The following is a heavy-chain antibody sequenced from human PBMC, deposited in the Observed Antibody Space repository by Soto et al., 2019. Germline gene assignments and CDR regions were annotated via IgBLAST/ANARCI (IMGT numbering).Heavy chain of an antibody. CDR1: GFIFSDYS. Sequence: GSLRLSCAASGFIFSDYSMAWVRQTPEKGLEWVSGMSISGEKTFYADSVNGRFTVSRDSSKNTVYLQMNSLRVEDTAVYYCARWSGFGDLWGQGTLVTVYS. V-gene: IGHV3-23*01. J-gene: IGHJ4*02. CDR3: ARWSGFGDL. D-gene: IGHD3-10*01. CDR2: MSISGEKT.